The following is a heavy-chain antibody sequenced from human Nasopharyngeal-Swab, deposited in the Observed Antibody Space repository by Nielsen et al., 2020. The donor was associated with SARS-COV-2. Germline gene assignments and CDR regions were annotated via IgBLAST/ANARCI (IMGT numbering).Heavy chain of an antibody. V-gene: IGHV3-30*18. CDR2: ISYDGSNK. D-gene: IGHD4-17*01. CDR1: GLTYSSYG. Sequence: GGALRLSCAASGLTYSSYGMHWVRQAPGKGLEWVGVISYDGSNKYYADSVKGRFTISRDNSKNTLYLQMNSLIAEDTAVYYCAKDRAIYGDYGLGENWGQGTLVTVSS. CDR3: AKDRAIYGDYGLGEN. J-gene: IGHJ4*02.